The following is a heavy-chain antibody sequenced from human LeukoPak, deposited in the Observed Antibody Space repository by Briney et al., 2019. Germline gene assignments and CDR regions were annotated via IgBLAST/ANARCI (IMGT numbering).Heavy chain of an antibody. CDR1: GGSISSYY. D-gene: IGHD1-26*01. J-gene: IGHJ4*02. CDR2: IYYSGST. V-gene: IGHV4-59*01. CDR3: ARGREWEPKVFDY. Sequence: PSETLSLTCTVSGGSISSYYWSWIRQPPGKGLEWIGYIYYSGSTNYNPSLKSRVTISVDTSKNQFSLKLSSMTAADTAVYYCARGREWEPKVFDYWGQGTLVAVSS.